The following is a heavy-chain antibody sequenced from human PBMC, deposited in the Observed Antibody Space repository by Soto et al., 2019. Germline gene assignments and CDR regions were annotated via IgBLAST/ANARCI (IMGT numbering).Heavy chain of an antibody. V-gene: IGHV1-69*01. J-gene: IGHJ6*02. CDR1: GGTFSNYA. D-gene: IGHD2-2*01. CDR2: IIPNFDTA. Sequence: QVQLVQSGAEVKTPGSSVKVSCKASGGTFSNYAISWVRQAPGQGLEWMGGIIPNFDTADYAQRFQGRVTITADESTSTAYLDMSSLTSGVTSVYYCARDMIPAAISYRYYALVVCGQGTTVTVSS. CDR3: ARDMIPAAISYRYYALVV.